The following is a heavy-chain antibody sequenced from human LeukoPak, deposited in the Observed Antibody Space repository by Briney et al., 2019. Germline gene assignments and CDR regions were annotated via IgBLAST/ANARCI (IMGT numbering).Heavy chain of an antibody. J-gene: IGHJ4*02. CDR1: GGSISSSRYY. CDR3: ARDLLSRLDLEMATIGEF. V-gene: IGHV4-39*07. CDR2: IYYSGNT. Sequence: SETLSLTCTVSGGSISSSRYYWGWIRQSPGKGLEWIGTIYYSGNTYYNPSLKSRVTIPVDTSKNQFSLTLSSLTAADTAVYYRARDLLSRLDLEMATIGEFWGQGTLVTVSS. D-gene: IGHD5-24*01.